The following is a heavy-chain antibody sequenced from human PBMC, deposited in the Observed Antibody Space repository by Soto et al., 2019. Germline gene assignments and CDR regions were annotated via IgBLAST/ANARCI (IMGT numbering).Heavy chain of an antibody. J-gene: IGHJ4*02. V-gene: IGHV1-18*01. Sequence: QVQLVQSGAEVKKPGASVKVSCKASGYTFTSYGISWVRQAPGQGLEWMGWISAYNGNTNYAQKLQGRVTMTTETSTRTPYMEPRSLRSDDTALYYCAGTSSTTAHWGGGTLVPVCS. CDR2: ISAYNGNT. CDR1: GYTFTSYG. D-gene: IGHD6-13*01. CDR3: AGTSSTTAH.